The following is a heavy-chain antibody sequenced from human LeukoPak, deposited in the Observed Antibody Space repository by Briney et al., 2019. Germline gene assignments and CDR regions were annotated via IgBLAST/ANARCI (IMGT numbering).Heavy chain of an antibody. V-gene: IGHV3-23*01. Sequence: GGSLGLSCAVSGFAFSSYAMTWVRQAPGKGLEWVSVISGSGGSTYYADSVKGRFTISRDNSKNTLYLQMNSLRAEDTAVYYCAKVLSSSWHNYGMDVWGQGTTVTVSS. J-gene: IGHJ6*02. CDR2: ISGSGGST. CDR1: GFAFSSYA. D-gene: IGHD6-13*01. CDR3: AKVLSSSWHNYGMDV.